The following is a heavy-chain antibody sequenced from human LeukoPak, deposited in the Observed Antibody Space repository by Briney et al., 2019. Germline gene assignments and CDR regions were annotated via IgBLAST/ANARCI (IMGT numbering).Heavy chain of an antibody. CDR1: GYTFATYG. V-gene: IGHV1-18*01. CDR3: GRDQSSGSGSYKDY. Sequence: ASVRVSCKASGYTFATYGVSWVRQAPGQGLEWMGWISGYNGNTNYEQKLQARVTLTTDTSTSTAYMELRSLTSDDTAVYYCGRDQSSGSGSYKDYWGQGTLVTVSS. D-gene: IGHD3-10*01. J-gene: IGHJ4*02. CDR2: ISGYNGNT.